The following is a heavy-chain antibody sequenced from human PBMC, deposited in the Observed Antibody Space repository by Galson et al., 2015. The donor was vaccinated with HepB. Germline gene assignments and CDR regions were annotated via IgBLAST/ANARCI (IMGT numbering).Heavy chain of an antibody. CDR1: GFTFSSYA. J-gene: IGHJ5*02. Sequence: SLRLSCAASGFTFSSYAMHWVRQAPGKGLEWVAVISYDGSNKYYADSVKGRFTISRDNSKNTLYLQMNSLRAEDTAVYYCARDYAPYGSGSYWVWWFDPWGQETLVTVSS. CDR2: ISYDGSNK. D-gene: IGHD3-10*01. V-gene: IGHV3-30*04. CDR3: ARDYAPYGSGSYWVWWFDP.